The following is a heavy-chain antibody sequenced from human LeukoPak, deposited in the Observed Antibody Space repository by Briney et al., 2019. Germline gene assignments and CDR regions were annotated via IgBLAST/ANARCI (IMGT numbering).Heavy chain of an antibody. CDR3: ARGHTAVTRHFDF. CDR1: GFSVSTSY. J-gene: IGHJ4*02. V-gene: IGHV3-53*01. D-gene: IGHD4-17*01. Sequence: GGSLRLSCAASGFSVSTSYMTWVRQAPGMGLECVSVIADDGTTYYADSVKGRFTISRDNSKNIVFLQMNSLSAEDTAVYYCARGHTAVTRHFDFWGQGTLVTVSS. CDR2: IADDGTT.